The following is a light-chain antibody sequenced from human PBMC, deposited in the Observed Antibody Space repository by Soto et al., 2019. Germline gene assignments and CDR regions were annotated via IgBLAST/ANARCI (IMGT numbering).Light chain of an antibody. CDR2: SNN. CDR3: AAWDDSLSGWV. V-gene: IGLV1-47*02. J-gene: IGLJ3*02. CDR1: SSNIGSNF. Sequence: QSVLTQPPSASGTPGQRVTISCSGSSSNIGSNFVYWYQQFPGTAPKLLIYSNNQRPSGVPDRFSGSKSGTSASLAISGLPSEDEADYYCAAWDDSLSGWVFGGGTKVTVL.